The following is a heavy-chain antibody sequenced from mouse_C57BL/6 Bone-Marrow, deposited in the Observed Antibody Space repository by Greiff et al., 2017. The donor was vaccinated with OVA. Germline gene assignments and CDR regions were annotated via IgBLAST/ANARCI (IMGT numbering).Heavy chain of an antibody. Sequence: EVQLQESGGGLVKPGGSLKLSCAASGFTFSSYAMSWVRQTPEKRLEWVATISDGGSYTYYPDNVKGRFTISRDNAKNNLYLQMSHLKSEDTAMYYCARKGYYFDYWGQGTTLTVSS. CDR2: ISDGGSYT. CDR3: ARKGYYFDY. CDR1: GFTFSSYA. V-gene: IGHV5-4*01. J-gene: IGHJ2*01.